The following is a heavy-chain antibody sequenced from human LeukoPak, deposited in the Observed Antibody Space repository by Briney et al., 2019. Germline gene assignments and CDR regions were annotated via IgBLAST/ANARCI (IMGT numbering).Heavy chain of an antibody. V-gene: IGHV3-48*01. CDR3: AKDLGVYDSSGYYYNAFDY. J-gene: IGHJ4*02. Sequence: PGGSLRLSCAASGFTFSSYSMNWVRQAPGKGLEWVSYISSSSSTIYYADSVKGRFTISRDNAKNTLYLQMNSLRAEDTAVYYCAKDLGVYDSSGYYYNAFDYWGQGTLVTVSS. D-gene: IGHD3-22*01. CDR2: ISSSSSTI. CDR1: GFTFSSYS.